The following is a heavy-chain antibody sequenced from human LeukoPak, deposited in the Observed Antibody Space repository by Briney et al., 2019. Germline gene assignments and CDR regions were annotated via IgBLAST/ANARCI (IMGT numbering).Heavy chain of an antibody. CDR2: IYTSGST. V-gene: IGHV4-61*02. Sequence: SQTLSLTCSVSGVSISSGSYYWSWIRQPAGKELEWIGRIYTSGSTNYIPSLESRLTISVDTSKNQFSVKLSSVTAADPAVYYGARVGGSGGPTPFFDYCGQGTLVTVSS. CDR3: ARVGGSGGPTPFFDY. CDR1: GVSISSGSYY. J-gene: IGHJ4*02. D-gene: IGHD6-19*01.